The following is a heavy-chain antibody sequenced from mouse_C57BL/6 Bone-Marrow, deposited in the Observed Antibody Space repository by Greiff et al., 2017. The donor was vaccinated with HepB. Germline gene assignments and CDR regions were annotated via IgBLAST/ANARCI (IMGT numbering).Heavy chain of an antibody. J-gene: IGHJ2*01. CDR1: GYAFSSSW. CDR3: AVYGNYDY. CDR2: LYPGDGDT. V-gene: IGHV1-82*01. Sequence: VKLQQSGPELVKPGASVKISCKASGYAFSSSWMNWVKQRPGKGLEWIGRLYPGDGDTNYNGKFKGKATLTADKSSSTAYMQLSSLTSEDAAVYFWAVYGNYDYWGQGTTLTVSS. D-gene: IGHD2-1*01.